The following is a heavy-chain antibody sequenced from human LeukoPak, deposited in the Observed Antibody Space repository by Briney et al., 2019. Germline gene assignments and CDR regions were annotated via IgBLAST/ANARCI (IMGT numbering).Heavy chain of an antibody. CDR1: GGSFSGYY. V-gene: IGHV4-34*01. CDR2: INHSGST. Sequence: SETLSLTCAVYGGSFSGYYWSWIRQTPGKGLEWIGEINHSGSTDYNPSLKSRVTISVDTSKNQFSLKLSSVTAADTAVYYCARGPTTVTRAFDYWGQGILVTVSS. CDR3: ARGPTTVTRAFDY. J-gene: IGHJ4*02. D-gene: IGHD4-17*01.